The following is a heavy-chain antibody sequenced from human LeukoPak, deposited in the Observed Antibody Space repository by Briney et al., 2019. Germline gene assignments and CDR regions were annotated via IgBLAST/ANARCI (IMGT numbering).Heavy chain of an antibody. CDR3: AREGFWSGSFDY. CDR1: GGSISSYY. J-gene: IGHJ4*02. V-gene: IGHV4-59*01. Sequence: SETLSLTCTVSGGSISSYYWSWIRQPPGKGLEWIGYIYYSGSTNYNPSLKSRVTISVDTSKNQFSPKLSSVTAADTAVYYCAREGFWSGSFDYWGQGTLVTVSS. CDR2: IYYSGST. D-gene: IGHD3-3*01.